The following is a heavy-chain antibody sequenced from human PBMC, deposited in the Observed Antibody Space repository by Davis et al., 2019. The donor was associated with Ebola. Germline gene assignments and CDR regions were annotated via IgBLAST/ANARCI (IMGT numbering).Heavy chain of an antibody. V-gene: IGHV4-39*01. Sequence: MPSETLSLTCTVSGGSISSSSYYWGWIRPPPGKGLESIGSIYYSGSTYYNPSLKSRVTISVDTSKNQFSLKLSSVTAADTAVYYCARGWYWFDPWGQGTLVTVSS. CDR1: GGSISSSSYY. J-gene: IGHJ5*02. CDR3: ARGWYWFDP. CDR2: IYYSGST. D-gene: IGHD6-19*01.